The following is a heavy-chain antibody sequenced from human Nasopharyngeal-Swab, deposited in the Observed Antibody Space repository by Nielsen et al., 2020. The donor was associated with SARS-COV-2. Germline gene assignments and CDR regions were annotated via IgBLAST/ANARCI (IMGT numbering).Heavy chain of an antibody. CDR2: IWYDGSNK. CDR1: GFTFSSYG. CDR3: ARERIAAAGPYYYGMDV. Sequence: GESLKISCAASGFTFSSYGMHWVRQAPGKGPEWVAVIWYDGSNKYYADSVKGRFTISRDNSKNTLSLQMNSLRAEDTAVYYCARERIAAAGPYYYGMDVWGQGTTVTVSS. V-gene: IGHV3-33*01. D-gene: IGHD6-13*01. J-gene: IGHJ6*02.